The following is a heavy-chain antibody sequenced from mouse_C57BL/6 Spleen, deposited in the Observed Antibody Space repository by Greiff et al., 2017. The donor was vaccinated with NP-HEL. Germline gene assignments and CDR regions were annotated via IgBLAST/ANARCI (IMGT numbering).Heavy chain of an antibody. V-gene: IGHV1-52*01. CDR1: GYTFTSYW. CDR3: ARANWGYYFDY. J-gene: IGHJ2*01. CDR2: IDPSDSET. D-gene: IGHD4-1*01. Sequence: QVQLQQPGAELVRPGSSVKLSCKASGYTFTSYWMHWVKQRPIQGLEWIGNIDPSDSETHYNQKFKDKATLTVDKSSSTAYMQLSSLTSEDSAVYYCARANWGYYFDYWGQGTTLTVSS.